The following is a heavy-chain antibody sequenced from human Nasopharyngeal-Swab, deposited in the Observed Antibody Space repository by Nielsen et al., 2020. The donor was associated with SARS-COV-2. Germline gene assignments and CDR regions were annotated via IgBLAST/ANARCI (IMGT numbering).Heavy chain of an antibody. CDR3: ARGGGLDIVVVPADYYYYMDV. CDR1: GFTFSSYW. CDR2: IKQDGSGK. D-gene: IGHD2-2*01. V-gene: IGHV3-7*01. J-gene: IGHJ6*03. Sequence: GESLKISCAATGFTFSSYWMSWVRQAPGKGLEWVANIKQDGSGKYYVDSVKGRFTISRDNAKNSLYLQMNSLRAEDTAVYYCARGGGLDIVVVPADYYYYMDVWGKGTTVTVSS.